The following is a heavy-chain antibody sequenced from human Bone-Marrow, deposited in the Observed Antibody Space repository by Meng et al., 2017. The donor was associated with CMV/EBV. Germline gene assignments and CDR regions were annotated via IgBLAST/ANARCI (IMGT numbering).Heavy chain of an antibody. CDR3: AKDNRPGYSYGLYPDY. Sequence: GESLKISCAASGFTFYDYTMHWVRQAPGKGLEWVSLISWDGGSTYYADSVKGRFTISRDNSKNSLYLQMNSLRTEDTALYYCAKDNRPGYSYGLYPDYWGQGTLVTVSS. D-gene: IGHD5-18*01. CDR1: GFTFYDYT. CDR2: ISWDGGST. V-gene: IGHV3-43*01. J-gene: IGHJ4*02.